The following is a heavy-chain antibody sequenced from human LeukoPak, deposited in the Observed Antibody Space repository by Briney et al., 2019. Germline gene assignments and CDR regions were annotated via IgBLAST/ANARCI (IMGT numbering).Heavy chain of an antibody. J-gene: IGHJ4*02. V-gene: IGHV3-49*04. Sequence: SGGSLRLSCAASDFTFSSYAMSWVRQAPGKGLEWVGFIRSKAYGGTTEYAASVKGRFTISRDDSKSIAYLQMNSLKTEDTAVYYCTRIAAQRHDYWGQGTLVTVSS. CDR1: DFTFSSYA. D-gene: IGHD6-6*01. CDR3: TRIAAQRHDY. CDR2: IRSKAYGGTT.